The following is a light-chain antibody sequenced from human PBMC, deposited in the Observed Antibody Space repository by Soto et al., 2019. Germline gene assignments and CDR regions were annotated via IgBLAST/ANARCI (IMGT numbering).Light chain of an antibody. Sequence: QSVLTPPPSVSGAPGQRVTISCTGSSSNIGAGYDVHWYQQLPGTAPKLLIYGNSNRPSGVPDRFSGSKSGTSASLAITGLQAEDEADYYCQSYDSSLSGSNVVFGGGTKVTVL. CDR1: SSNIGAGYD. CDR3: QSYDSSLSGSNVV. V-gene: IGLV1-40*01. J-gene: IGLJ2*01. CDR2: GNS.